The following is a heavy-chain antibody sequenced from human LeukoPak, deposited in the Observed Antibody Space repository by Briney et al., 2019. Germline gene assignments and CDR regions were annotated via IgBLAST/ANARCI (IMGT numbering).Heavy chain of an antibody. J-gene: IGHJ4*02. Sequence: SETLSLTCTVSGGSIRDSRTWGWVRQPPGEGLEWIANIHSDGRTAPKASLKSRLTLSLDMSTNQFSLRLTSVTAADTAFYYCARVLTAAGLDFWGQGILVTISS. CDR1: GGSIRDSRT. CDR2: IHSDGRT. V-gene: IGHV4-39*07. D-gene: IGHD6-25*01. CDR3: ARVLTAAGLDF.